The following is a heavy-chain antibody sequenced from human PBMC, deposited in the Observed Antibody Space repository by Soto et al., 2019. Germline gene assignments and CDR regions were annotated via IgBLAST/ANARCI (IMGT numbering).Heavy chain of an antibody. V-gene: IGHV4-39*01. J-gene: IGHJ3*02. Sequence: SETLSLTGTVSGGSISSSSYYWGWIRQPPGKGLEWIGSIYYSGSTYYNPSLKSRVTISVDTSKNQFSLKLSSVTAADTAVYYCARHNGSGSDYGDSDDAFDIWGQGTMVTVSS. D-gene: IGHD4-17*01. CDR1: GGSISSSSYY. CDR3: ARHNGSGSDYGDSDDAFDI. CDR2: IYYSGST.